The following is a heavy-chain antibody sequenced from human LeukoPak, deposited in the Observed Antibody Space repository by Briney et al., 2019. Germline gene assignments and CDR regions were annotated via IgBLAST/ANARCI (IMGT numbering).Heavy chain of an antibody. CDR2: INQDGHAQ. Sequence: PGGSLRLSCAASGFTFSGYWMSWVRQAPGKGLEWVANINQDGHAQYYVQSVRGRFTISRDNAKSSLYLQMNSLSVEDTGVYYCARNSYGSGSHDHWGQGTLVTVSS. V-gene: IGHV3-7*01. J-gene: IGHJ5*02. CDR1: GFTFSGYW. CDR3: ARNSYGSGSHDH. D-gene: IGHD3-10*01.